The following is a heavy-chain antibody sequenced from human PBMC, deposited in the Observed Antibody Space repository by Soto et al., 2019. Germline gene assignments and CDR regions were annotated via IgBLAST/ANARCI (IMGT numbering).Heavy chain of an antibody. Sequence: QVQLVQSGAEVKKPGASVKVSCKASGYTFTSYAMHWVRQAPGQRLEWMGWINAGNGNTKYSQKFQGRVTITRDTSASTAYMELSSLRSEDTAVYYCARDRDYIWGSYRRYYFDYWGHGTLVTVSS. CDR1: GYTFTSYA. D-gene: IGHD3-16*02. CDR2: INAGNGNT. J-gene: IGHJ4*01. CDR3: ARDRDYIWGSYRRYYFDY. V-gene: IGHV1-3*01.